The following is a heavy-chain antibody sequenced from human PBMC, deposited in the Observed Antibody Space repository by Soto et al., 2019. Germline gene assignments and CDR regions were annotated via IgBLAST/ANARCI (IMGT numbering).Heavy chain of an antibody. D-gene: IGHD3-10*01. J-gene: IGHJ6*02. Sequence: QVQLQESGPGLVKPSETLSLTCTVSGGSISSYYWSWIRQPPGKGLEWIGYIYYSGSTNYNPSLKSRATISVGTSKNQFSLKLSSVTAADTAVYYCARMRDSENYGMDVWGQGTTVTVSS. CDR3: ARMRDSENYGMDV. CDR1: GGSISSYY. CDR2: IYYSGST. V-gene: IGHV4-59*08.